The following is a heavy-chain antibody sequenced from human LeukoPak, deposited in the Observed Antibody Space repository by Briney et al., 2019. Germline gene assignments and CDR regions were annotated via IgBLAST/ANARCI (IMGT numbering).Heavy chain of an antibody. Sequence: SETLSLTCTVSGGSISSYYWSWIRQPPGEGLEWIGSIYYSGSTNYNPSLQSRVTISLDMSRNQFSLKLISATIADTAVYYCARGSSSTWPFDYWGQGTLVTVSS. D-gene: IGHD6-13*01. CDR2: IYYSGST. CDR1: GGSISSYY. V-gene: IGHV4-59*12. CDR3: ARGSSSTWPFDY. J-gene: IGHJ4*02.